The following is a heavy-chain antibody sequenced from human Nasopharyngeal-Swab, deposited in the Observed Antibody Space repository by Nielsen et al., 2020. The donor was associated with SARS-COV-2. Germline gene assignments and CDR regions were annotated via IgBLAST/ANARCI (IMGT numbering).Heavy chain of an antibody. CDR2: ISYDGSNK. J-gene: IGHJ4*02. CDR3: AEDSFSGSYSGY. V-gene: IGHV3-30-3*02. D-gene: IGHD1-26*01. Sequence: WIRQPPGKGLEWVAVISYDGSNKYYADSVKGRFTISRDNSKNTLYLQMNSLRAEDTAVYYCAEDSFSGSYSGYWGQGTLVTVSS.